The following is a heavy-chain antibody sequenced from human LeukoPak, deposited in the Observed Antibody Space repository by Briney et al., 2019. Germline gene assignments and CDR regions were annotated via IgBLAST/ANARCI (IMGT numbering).Heavy chain of an antibody. CDR3: ARVWIQLPIWEDWFDP. CDR1: GFTFSSYG. V-gene: IGHV3-33*01. Sequence: PGGSLRLSCAASGFTFSSYGMHWVRQAPGKGLGWVAVIWYDGSNKYYADSVKGRFTISRDNSKNTLYLQMNSLRAEDTAVYYCARVWIQLPIWEDWFDPWGQGTLVTVSS. D-gene: IGHD5-18*01. CDR2: IWYDGSNK. J-gene: IGHJ5*02.